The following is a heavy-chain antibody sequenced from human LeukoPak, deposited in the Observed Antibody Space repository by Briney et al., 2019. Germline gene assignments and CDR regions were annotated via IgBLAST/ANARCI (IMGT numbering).Heavy chain of an antibody. Sequence: SETLSLTCNVSGGSISDNDYSWDWIRQPPGKGLEWMGCIHYSGTTYSNPTLKSRISISVDTSKSQFSLKLRSVTAADTAVYYCARRYYFVSGSYYPFDFWGQGTLVTVSS. CDR2: IHYSGTT. CDR3: ARRYYFVSGSYYPFDF. V-gene: IGHV4-39*01. J-gene: IGHJ4*02. CDR1: GGSISDNDYS. D-gene: IGHD3-10*01.